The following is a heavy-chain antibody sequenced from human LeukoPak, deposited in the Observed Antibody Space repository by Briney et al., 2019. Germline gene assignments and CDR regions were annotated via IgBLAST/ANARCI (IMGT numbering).Heavy chain of an antibody. CDR3: AKDREIGYCSGGSCLPPPYFDY. CDR2: ISGSGGST. J-gene: IGHJ4*02. D-gene: IGHD2-15*01. V-gene: IGHV3-23*01. Sequence: GGSLRLSCAASGFTFSGYAMSWVRQAPGKGLEWVSAISGSGGSTYYADSVKGRFTISRDNSKNTLYLQMNSLRAEDTAVYYCAKDREIGYCSGGSCLPPPYFDYWGQGTLVTVSS. CDR1: GFTFSGYA.